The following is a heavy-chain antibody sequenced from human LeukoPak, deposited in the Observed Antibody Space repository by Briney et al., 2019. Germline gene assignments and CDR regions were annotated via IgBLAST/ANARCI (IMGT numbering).Heavy chain of an antibody. Sequence: GGSLRLSCAASGFTFSSYSMNWVRQAPGKGLDWVSYIRSSSSSTIYYADSVKGRFTISRENAKKSLYLQVNSLRAEDTAMYYCARLSAMLRGPEPFYYFEHWGQGTLVTVSS. CDR3: ARLSAMLRGPEPFYYFEH. D-gene: IGHD3-10*01. J-gene: IGHJ4*01. V-gene: IGHV3-48*01. CDR1: GFTFSSYS. CDR2: IRSSSSSTI.